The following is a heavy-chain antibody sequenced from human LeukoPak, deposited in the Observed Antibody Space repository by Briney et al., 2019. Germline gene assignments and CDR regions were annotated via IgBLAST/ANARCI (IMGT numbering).Heavy chain of an antibody. Sequence: SVKVSCKASGGTFSSYAISWVRQAPGQGLEWIGRIIPIFGIANYAQKFQGRVTITADKSTSTAYMELSSLRSEDTAVYYCARDSPYYYDSSGQMTFDYWGQGTLVTVSS. V-gene: IGHV1-69*04. J-gene: IGHJ4*02. CDR1: GGTFSSYA. CDR2: IIPIFGIA. CDR3: ARDSPYYYDSSGQMTFDY. D-gene: IGHD3-22*01.